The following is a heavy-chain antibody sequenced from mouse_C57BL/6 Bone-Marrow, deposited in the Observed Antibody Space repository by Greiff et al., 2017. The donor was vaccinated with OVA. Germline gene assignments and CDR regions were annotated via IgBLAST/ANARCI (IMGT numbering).Heavy chain of an antibody. Sequence: EVKLMESGPGLVKPSQSLSLTCSVTGYSITSGYYWNWIRQFPGNKLEWMGYISYDGSNNYNPSLKNRISITRDTSKNQFFLKLNSVTTEDTATYYCARDRLTTVVANGYWGQGTTLTVSS. CDR1: GYSITSGYY. V-gene: IGHV3-6*01. D-gene: IGHD1-1*01. J-gene: IGHJ2*01. CDR3: ARDRLTTVVANGY. CDR2: ISYDGSN.